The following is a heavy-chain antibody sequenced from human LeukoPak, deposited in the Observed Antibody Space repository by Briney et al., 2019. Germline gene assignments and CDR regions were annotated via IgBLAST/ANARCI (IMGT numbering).Heavy chain of an antibody. CDR1: GGSISSYY. J-gene: IGHJ4*02. D-gene: IGHD2-15*01. CDR2: IYYSGST. V-gene: IGHV4-59*08. CDR3: ARGRIADY. Sequence: SETLSLTCTVSGGSISSYYWSWIRQPPGKGLEWIGYIYYSGSTNYNPSLKSRVTISVDTSKNQFSLKLSSVTAADTAVYYCARGRIADYWGQGTLVTVS.